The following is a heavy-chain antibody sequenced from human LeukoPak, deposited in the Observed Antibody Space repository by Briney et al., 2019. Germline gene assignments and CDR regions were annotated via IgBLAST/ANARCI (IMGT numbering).Heavy chain of an antibody. CDR2: IYTSGST. V-gene: IGHV4-61*02. CDR3: ARGVGGVGAFDI. D-gene: IGHD2-8*02. CDR1: GGSITSGSYY. Sequence: TLSLTCTHPGGSITSGSYYCGWIRQPAGRGLEWLRRIYTSGSTNCSPSLKSRVTISVDTSKNQCSLKLSSVTAADTAVYYCARGVGGVGAFDIWGQGTMVTVSS. J-gene: IGHJ3*02.